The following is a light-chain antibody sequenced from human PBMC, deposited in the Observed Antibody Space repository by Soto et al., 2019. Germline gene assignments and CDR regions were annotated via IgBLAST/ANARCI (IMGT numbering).Light chain of an antibody. Sequence: PATLSASPGERVTLTCRASQFVSTRLAWYQQRPGQVPRLLIYDAYTRALGISARFSGSGSGTEFTLTISSLQSEDFALYYCQEYFQWPPGMFGPGTKVDIK. CDR1: QFVSTR. CDR2: DAY. CDR3: QEYFQWPPGM. J-gene: IGKJ1*01. V-gene: IGKV3-15*01.